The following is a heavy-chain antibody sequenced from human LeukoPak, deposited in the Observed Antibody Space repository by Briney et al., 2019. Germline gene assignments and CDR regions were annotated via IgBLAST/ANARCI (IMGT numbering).Heavy chain of an antibody. D-gene: IGHD3-3*01. V-gene: IGHV3-21*01. CDR1: GFTFSSYS. Sequence: GGSLRLSCAASGFTFSSYSMNWVRQAPGKGLEWVSSISSSSSYIYYADSVKGRFTISRDNAKNSLYLQMNSLRAEDTAVYYCARQYYDFWSGYKTLYYYYYMDVWGKGTTVTVSS. CDR3: ARQYYDFWSGYKTLYYYYYMDV. J-gene: IGHJ6*03. CDR2: ISSSSSYI.